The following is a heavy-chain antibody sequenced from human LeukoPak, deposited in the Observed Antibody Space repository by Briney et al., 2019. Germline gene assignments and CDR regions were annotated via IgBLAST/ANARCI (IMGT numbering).Heavy chain of an antibody. CDR1: GGSISSYY. CDR2: IYTSGST. CDR3: AGGDTAMVKD. V-gene: IGHV4-4*07. D-gene: IGHD5-18*01. J-gene: IGHJ4*02. Sequence: PSETLSLTCTVSGGSISSYYWSWIRQPAGKGLEWIGRIYTSGSTNYNPSLKSRVAMSVDTPKNQFSLKLSSVTAADTAVYYCAGGDTAMVKDWGQGTLVTVSS.